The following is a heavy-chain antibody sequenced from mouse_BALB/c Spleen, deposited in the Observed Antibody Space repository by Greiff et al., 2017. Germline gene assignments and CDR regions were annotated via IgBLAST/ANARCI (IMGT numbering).Heavy chain of an antibody. CDR3: ARQKQTQRSSYFDY. D-gene: IGHD1-1*01. CDR1: GFTFSSYG. CDR2: ISSGGSYT. Sequence: EVMLVESGGDLVKPGGSLKLSCAASGFTFSSYGMSWVRQTPDKRLEWVATISSGGSYTYYPDSVKGRFTISRDNAKNTLYLQMSSLKSEDTAMYYCARQKQTQRSSYFDYWGQGTTLTVSS. V-gene: IGHV5-6*01. J-gene: IGHJ2*01.